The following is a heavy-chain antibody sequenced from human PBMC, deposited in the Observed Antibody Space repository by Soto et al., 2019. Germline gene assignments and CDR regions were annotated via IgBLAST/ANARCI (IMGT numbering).Heavy chain of an antibody. CDR2: ISGSGGST. CDR3: AKCEVYSSSWYDY. V-gene: IGHV3-23*01. CDR1: GFTFSSYA. Sequence: SGGSLRLSXAASGFTFSSYAMSWVRQAPGKGLEWVSAISGSGGSTYYADSVKGRFTISRDNSKNTLYLQMNSLRAEDTAVYYCAKCEVYSSSWYDYWGQGTLVTVSS. D-gene: IGHD6-13*01. J-gene: IGHJ4*02.